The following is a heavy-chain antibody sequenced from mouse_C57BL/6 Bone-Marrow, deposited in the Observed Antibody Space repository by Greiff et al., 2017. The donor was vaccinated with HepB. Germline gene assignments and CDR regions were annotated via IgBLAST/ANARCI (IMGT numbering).Heavy chain of an antibody. V-gene: IGHV3-8*01. CDR2: ISNSGST. CDR3: AIYPLDGYYVYFDY. Sequence: EVKLQESGPGLAKPSQTLSLTCSVTGYSITSDYWNWIRKFPGNKLEYMGYISNSGSTYYNPSRKSRISITRDTSKNQYYLQLNSVTTEDTATYYCAIYPLDGYYVYFDYWGQGTTLTVSS. CDR1: GYSITSDY. D-gene: IGHD2-3*01. J-gene: IGHJ2*01.